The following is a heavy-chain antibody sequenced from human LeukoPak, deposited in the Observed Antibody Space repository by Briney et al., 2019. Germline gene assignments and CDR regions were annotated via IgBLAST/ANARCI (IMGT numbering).Heavy chain of an antibody. CDR1: GFTFSSYS. Sequence: PGGSLRLSCAASGFTFSSYSMSWVRQAPGKGLEWVSAISGSGGSTYYADSVKGRFTISRDNSKNTLYLQMNSLRAEDTAVYYCAHLEYSSSSSISYGMDVWSQGTTVTVSS. D-gene: IGHD6-6*01. CDR3: AHLEYSSSSSISYGMDV. V-gene: IGHV3-23*01. J-gene: IGHJ6*02. CDR2: ISGSGGST.